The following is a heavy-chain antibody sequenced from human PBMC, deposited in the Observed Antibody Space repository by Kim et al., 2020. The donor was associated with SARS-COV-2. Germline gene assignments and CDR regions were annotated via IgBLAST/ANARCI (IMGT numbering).Heavy chain of an antibody. J-gene: IGHJ6*02. CDR3: ARDMWEQLVLVHYYYGMDV. D-gene: IGHD6-13*01. CDR2: ISSSSSYI. Sequence: GGSLRLSCAASGFTFSSYSMNWVRQAPGKGLEWVSSISSSSSYIYYADSVKGRFTISRDNAKNSLYLQMNSLRAEDTAVYYCARDMWEQLVLVHYYYGMDVCGQEPTVTVSS. CDR1: GFTFSSYS. V-gene: IGHV3-21*01.